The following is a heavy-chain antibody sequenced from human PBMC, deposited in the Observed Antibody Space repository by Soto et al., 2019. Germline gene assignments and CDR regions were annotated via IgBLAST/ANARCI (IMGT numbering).Heavy chain of an antibody. J-gene: IGHJ6*02. V-gene: IGHV1-69*12. Sequence: QVQLVQSGAEVKKPGSSVKVSCKASGGTFSSYAISWVRQAPGQGLEWMGGIIPIFATADYAQKFQGRVTITADQSTSTAYMELSSMRSEDTAVYYCARSITGTVSYYYGMDVWGQGTTVNVSS. CDR1: GGTFSSYA. CDR2: IIPIFATA. D-gene: IGHD1-20*01. CDR3: ARSITGTVSYYYGMDV.